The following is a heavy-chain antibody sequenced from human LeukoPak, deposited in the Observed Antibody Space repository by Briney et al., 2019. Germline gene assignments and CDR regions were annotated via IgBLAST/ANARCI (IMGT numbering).Heavy chain of an antibody. D-gene: IGHD1-7*01. CDR3: ARDARNWNYPYYYYYYMDV. CDR2: IFASGST. V-gene: IGHV4-4*07. CDR1: GGSISTNY. J-gene: IGHJ6*03. Sequence: SETLSLTCTVSGGSISTNYWSWIRQPAGKGLEWIGRIFASGSTNYNPSLKSRVTISVDRSKNQFSLKLSSVTAADTAVYYCARDARNWNYPYYYYYYMDVWGKGTTVTVSS.